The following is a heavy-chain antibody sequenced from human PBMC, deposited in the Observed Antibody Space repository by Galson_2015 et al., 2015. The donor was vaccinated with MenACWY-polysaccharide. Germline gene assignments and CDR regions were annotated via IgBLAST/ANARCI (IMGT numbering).Heavy chain of an antibody. Sequence: SLRLSCAVSGFTFSDLYMDWVRQAPGKGLEWVGRSRNKARSYTTEYAAAVKDRFTISRDVSRNSLYLQMNSLKTEDTAVYYCVRAVPGAGPSWYIDYWGQGTQVTVS. CDR3: VRAVPGAGPSWYIDY. V-gene: IGHV3-72*01. J-gene: IGHJ4*02. CDR1: GFTFSDLY. CDR2: SRNKARSYTT. D-gene: IGHD4-17*01.